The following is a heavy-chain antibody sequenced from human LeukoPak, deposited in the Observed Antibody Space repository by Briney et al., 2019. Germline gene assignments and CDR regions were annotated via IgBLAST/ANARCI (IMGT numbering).Heavy chain of an antibody. CDR2: IYHTGST. CDR3: ASLGSGWPYFDY. D-gene: IGHD6-19*01. V-gene: IGHV4-38-2*02. CDR1: YYSISSAYY. Sequence: SETLSLTCSVSYYSISSAYYWGWIRQPPGKGLEWIGSIYHTGSTYYNPSLKSRVTISVDTSKNLFSLKLSSVTAADTAVYYCASLGSGWPYFDYWGQGTLVTVSS. J-gene: IGHJ4*02.